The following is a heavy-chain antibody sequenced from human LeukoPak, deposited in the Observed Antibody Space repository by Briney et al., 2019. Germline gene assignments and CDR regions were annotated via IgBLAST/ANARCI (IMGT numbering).Heavy chain of an antibody. CDR2: ISAYNGNT. V-gene: IGHV1-18*04. CDR1: GYTFTSYG. J-gene: IGHJ4*02. CDR3: ARDHAAGTSGDY. Sequence: ASLKVSCKASGYTFTSYGISWVRQAPGQGLEWMGWISAYNGNTNYAQKLQGRVTMTTDTSTSTAYMELRSLRSDDTAVYYCARDHAAGTSGDYWGQGTLVTVSS. D-gene: IGHD6-13*01.